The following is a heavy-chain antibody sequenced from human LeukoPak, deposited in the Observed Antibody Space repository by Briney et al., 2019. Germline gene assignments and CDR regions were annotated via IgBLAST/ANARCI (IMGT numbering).Heavy chain of an antibody. D-gene: IGHD3-22*01. CDR2: INHSGST. CDR1: GGSFSGYY. Sequence: ASETLSLTCAVYGGSFSGYYWSWIRQPPGKGLEWIGEINHSGSTNYNPSLKSRVTISVDTSKNQFSLKLSSVTAADTAVYYCASTRYYYDSSGYYTEPFDYWGQGTLVTVSS. J-gene: IGHJ4*02. V-gene: IGHV4-34*01. CDR3: ASTRYYYDSSGYYTEPFDY.